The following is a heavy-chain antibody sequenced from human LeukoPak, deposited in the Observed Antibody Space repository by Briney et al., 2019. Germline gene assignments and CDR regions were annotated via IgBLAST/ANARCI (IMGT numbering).Heavy chain of an antibody. CDR1: GFTFDDYG. Sequence: GGSLRLSCAASGFTFDDYGMSWVRQAPGKGLEWVSGINWNGGSTGYADSVKGRFTISRDNAKNSLYLQMNSLRAEDTAVYYCARDSNIVATITYDYWGQGTLVTVSS. D-gene: IGHD5-12*01. J-gene: IGHJ4*02. CDR2: INWNGGST. V-gene: IGHV3-20*04. CDR3: ARDSNIVATITYDY.